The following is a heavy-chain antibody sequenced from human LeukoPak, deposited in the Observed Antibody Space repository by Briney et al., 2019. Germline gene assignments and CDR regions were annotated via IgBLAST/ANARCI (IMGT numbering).Heavy chain of an antibody. Sequence: SEALSLTCTVSGVSIRSSAPIGSSMLYWAWVRQPPGKGLEWIGDISYSGATYYNPSPRSRATISEDTSKNQFSLRLSSVTAADTAIYYCVRHAHDPTFDFWGQGTLVTVSS. CDR3: VRHAHDPTFDF. J-gene: IGHJ4*02. V-gene: IGHV4-39*01. CDR2: ISYSGAT. CDR1: GVSIRSSAPIGSSMLY.